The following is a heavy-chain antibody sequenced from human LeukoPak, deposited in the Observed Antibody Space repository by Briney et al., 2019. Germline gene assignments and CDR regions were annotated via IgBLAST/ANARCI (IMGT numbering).Heavy chain of an antibody. CDR1: GYTFTGYY. J-gene: IGHJ4*02. Sequence: GAAVKVSCKASGYTFTGYYMHWVRQAPAQGLEWMGWINPNSGGTNYAQKFQGRVTMTRDTSISTAYMELSRLRSDDTAVYYCARGARWLQSRIPFAYWGQGTLVTVSS. D-gene: IGHD5-24*01. CDR3: ARGARWLQSRIPFAY. V-gene: IGHV1-2*02. CDR2: INPNSGGT.